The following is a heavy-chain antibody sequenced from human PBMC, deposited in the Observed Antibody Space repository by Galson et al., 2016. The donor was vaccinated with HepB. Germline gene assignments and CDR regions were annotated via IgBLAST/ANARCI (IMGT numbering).Heavy chain of an antibody. J-gene: IGHJ6*02. CDR1: GFTFSSYA. D-gene: IGHD2-2*01. Sequence: SLRLSCAASGFTFSSYAMSWVRQAPGKGLEWVSLISGSGGTTYYTDSVKGRFTVSRDNSKSTLNLQMNSLRAEDTALYYCARVGGDCSTTSCYGFDYYYYNMDVWGQGTTVTVSS. V-gene: IGHV3-23*01. CDR2: ISGSGGTT. CDR3: ARVGGDCSTTSCYGFDYYYYNMDV.